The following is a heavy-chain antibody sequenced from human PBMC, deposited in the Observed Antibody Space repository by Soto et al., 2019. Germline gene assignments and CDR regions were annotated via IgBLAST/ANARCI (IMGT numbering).Heavy chain of an antibody. D-gene: IGHD6-13*01. V-gene: IGHV3-23*01. Sequence: GGSLRLSCAASEFSFDDSAMSWVRQAPGKGLEWVSSITYTGVSTYYADSVKGRFTISRDNSGDTLFLQMNSLRAEDTAIYYCAKSSVWYPYFDSWGQGTLVTVSS. J-gene: IGHJ4*02. CDR2: ITYTGVST. CDR1: EFSFDDSA. CDR3: AKSSVWYPYFDS.